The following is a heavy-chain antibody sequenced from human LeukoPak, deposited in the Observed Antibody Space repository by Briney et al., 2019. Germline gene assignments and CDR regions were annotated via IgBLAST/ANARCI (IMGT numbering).Heavy chain of an antibody. CDR2: INHSGST. J-gene: IGHJ4*02. D-gene: IGHD1-26*01. CDR1: GGSFSGYY. V-gene: IGHV4-34*01. Sequence: SATLSLTCAVYGGSFSGYYWSWIRQPPGKGLEWIGEINHSGSTNYNPSLKSRVTISIDTSKNQFSLKLSSVTAADTAVYYCARGLIVGATMRPVDYWGQGTLVTVSS. CDR3: ARGLIVGATMRPVDY.